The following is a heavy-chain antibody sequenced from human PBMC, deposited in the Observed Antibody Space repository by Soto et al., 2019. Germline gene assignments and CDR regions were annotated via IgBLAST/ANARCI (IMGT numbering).Heavy chain of an antibody. CDR3: TSLGNCTIACDASVV. J-gene: IGHJ6*04. CDR2: IYYNGNT. Sequence: SETLCLTCTVSGGSISNHYWSWIRQPPGKGLEWIGYIYYNGNTNYNPSLKSRVTMSVDTSQNQIPRKLNSLPAADTAVYYCTSLGNCTIACDASVVWGKGTTVTVSS. D-gene: IGHD2-8*01. CDR1: GGSISNHY. V-gene: IGHV4-59*11.